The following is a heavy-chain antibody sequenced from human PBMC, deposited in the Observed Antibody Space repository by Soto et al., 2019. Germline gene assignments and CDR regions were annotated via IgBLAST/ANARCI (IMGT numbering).Heavy chain of an antibody. CDR1: GGTFSSYA. J-gene: IGHJ4*02. V-gene: IGHV1-69*13. Sequence: ASVKVSCKASGGTFSSYAISWVRQAPGQGLEWMGGIIPIFGTANYAQKFQGIVTITADESTRTAYMELSSLRSEDTAVYYCARDLGNSGGSFFRDWGQGTLVTVSS. D-gene: IGHD2-15*01. CDR3: ARDLGNSGGSFFRD. CDR2: IIPIFGTA.